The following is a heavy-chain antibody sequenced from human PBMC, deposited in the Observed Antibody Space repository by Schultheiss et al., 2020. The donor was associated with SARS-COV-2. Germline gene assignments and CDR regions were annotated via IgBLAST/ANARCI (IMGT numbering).Heavy chain of an antibody. CDR2: IYYSGST. J-gene: IGHJ5*02. CDR3: ASRSIAARYNWFDP. CDR1: GGSISSYY. V-gene: IGHV4-59*12. Sequence: SETLSLTCTVSGGSISSYYWTWIRQPPGKGLEWIGYIYYSGSTYYNPSLKSRVTISVDTSKNQFSLKLSSVTAADTAVYYCASRSIAARYNWFDPWGQGTLVTVSS. D-gene: IGHD6-6*01.